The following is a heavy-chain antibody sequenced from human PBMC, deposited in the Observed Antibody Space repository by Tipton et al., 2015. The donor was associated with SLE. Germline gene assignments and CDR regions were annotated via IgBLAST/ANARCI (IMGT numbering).Heavy chain of an antibody. D-gene: IGHD1-1*01. CDR3: ARDSLSGDNWFDP. CDR2: IYNSGST. V-gene: IGHV4-59*01. CDR1: GASIRSYY. J-gene: IGHJ5*02. Sequence: TLSLTCTVSGASIRSYYWSWIRQPPGKGLEWIGNIYNSGSTNYNPSLKSRVTMSLDTSKNQFSLKLGSVTAADTAVYYCARDSLSGDNWFDPWGQGTLVTVSS.